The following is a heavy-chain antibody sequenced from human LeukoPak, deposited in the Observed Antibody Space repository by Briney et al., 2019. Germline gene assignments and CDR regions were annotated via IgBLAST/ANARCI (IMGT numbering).Heavy chain of an antibody. Sequence: ASVKVSCKASGGTFISYAISWVRQAPGQGLEWMGRIIPILGIANYAQKFQGRVTITADKSTSTAYMELSSLRSEDTAVYYCARYEERRGYSYGYDWFDPWGQGTLVTVSS. D-gene: IGHD5-18*01. CDR3: ARYEERRGYSYGYDWFDP. J-gene: IGHJ5*02. CDR2: IIPILGIA. CDR1: GGTFISYA. V-gene: IGHV1-69*04.